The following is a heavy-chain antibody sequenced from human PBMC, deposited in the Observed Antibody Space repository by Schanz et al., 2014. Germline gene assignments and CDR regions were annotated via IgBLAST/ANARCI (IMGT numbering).Heavy chain of an antibody. CDR3: ARELRLEYDFDY. V-gene: IGHV1-2*02. J-gene: IGHJ4*02. D-gene: IGHD4-17*01. CDR1: GHTLSAYY. Sequence: QVQLVQSGADVKKPGASVKVSCKASGHTLSAYYIHWIRQAPGQGLEWMGWIDPNSGGTNYAQKFQGRVAMTRDTSISTAYMELSSLRSDDTAVYYCARELRLEYDFDYWGQGTLVTVSS. CDR2: IDPNSGGT.